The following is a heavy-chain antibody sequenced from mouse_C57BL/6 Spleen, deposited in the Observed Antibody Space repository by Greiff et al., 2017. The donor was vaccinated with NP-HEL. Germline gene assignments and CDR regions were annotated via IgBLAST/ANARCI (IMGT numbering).Heavy chain of an antibody. CDR1: GYSITSGYY. CDR2: ISYDGSN. J-gene: IGHJ3*01. Sequence: VQLKESGPGLVKPSQSLSLTCSVTGYSITSGYYWNWIRQFPGNKLEWMGYISYDGSNNYNPSLKNRISITRDTSKNQFFLKLNSVTTEDTATYYCARGIYDGYQAWFAYWGQGTLVTVSA. V-gene: IGHV3-6*01. CDR3: ARGIYDGYQAWFAY. D-gene: IGHD2-3*01.